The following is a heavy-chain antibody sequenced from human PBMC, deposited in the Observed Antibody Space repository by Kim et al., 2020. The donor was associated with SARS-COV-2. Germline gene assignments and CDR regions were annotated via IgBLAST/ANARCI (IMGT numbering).Heavy chain of an antibody. V-gene: IGHV3-9*01. J-gene: IGHJ4*02. D-gene: IGHD2-2*01. CDR3: AKSGCSSTSCYLNY. CDR1: GFTFGDYA. Sequence: GGSLRLSCAASGFTFGDYAMHWVRQAPGKSLEWVSGISWSSDNIGYADSVKGRFTISRDNANNSLYLQMNSLRAEDTALYYCAKSGCSSTSCYLNYWGQGTRVTGSS. CDR2: ISWSSDNI.